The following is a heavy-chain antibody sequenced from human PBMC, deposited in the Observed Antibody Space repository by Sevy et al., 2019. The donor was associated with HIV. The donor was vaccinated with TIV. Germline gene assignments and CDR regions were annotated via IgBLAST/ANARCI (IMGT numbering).Heavy chain of an antibody. CDR1: GYSFTSHW. CDR3: ATSRSGYFDSSGYYIY. V-gene: IGHV5-51*01. Sequence: GESLKISCEGSGYSFTSHWIDWVRHMPGKGLEWMGIIYPDDSETRYSPSFQGQVTFSADKSISTAYLQWSSLKASDTAMYYCATSRSGYFDSSGYYIYWGQRTMVTVSS. CDR2: IYPDDSET. D-gene: IGHD3-22*01. J-gene: IGHJ4*02.